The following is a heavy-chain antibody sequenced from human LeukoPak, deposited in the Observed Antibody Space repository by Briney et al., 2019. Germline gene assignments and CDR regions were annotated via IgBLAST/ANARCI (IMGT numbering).Heavy chain of an antibody. CDR2: IRNDGTTK. D-gene: IGHD3-22*01. V-gene: IGHV3-30*02. CDR1: GFTFRSYG. CDR3: AKVDSSSWGIPDY. Sequence: PGGSLRLSCAASGFTFRSYGMHWVRQAPGKGLEWVTFIRNDGTTKYYADSVKGRITISRDNSKNTLYLQMNSLRDEDTGVFYCAKVDSSSWGIPDYWGQGTQVTVSS. J-gene: IGHJ4*02.